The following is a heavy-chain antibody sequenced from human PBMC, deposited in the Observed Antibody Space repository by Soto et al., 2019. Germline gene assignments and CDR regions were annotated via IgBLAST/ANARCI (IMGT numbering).Heavy chain of an antibody. CDR1: GFTFSSYA. J-gene: IGHJ6*02. Sequence: PGGSLRLSCAASGFTFSSYAMHWVRHAPGKGLEWVAVISFGGDNKYYADSVKGRFTISRDNLKNTLYLQMNSLSVEDTALYYCARDEKMAYYCGSGTIDYYGKGVWGQSSTVTAS. D-gene: IGHD3-10*01. CDR3: ARDEKMAYYCGSGTIDYYGKGV. CDR2: ISFGGDNK. V-gene: IGHV3-30-3*01.